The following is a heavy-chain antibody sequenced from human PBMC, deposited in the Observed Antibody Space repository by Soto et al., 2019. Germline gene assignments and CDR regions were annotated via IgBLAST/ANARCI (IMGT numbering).Heavy chain of an antibody. Sequence: ASVKVSCKASGYTFTGYYMHWVRQAPGQGLEWMGWINPNSGGTNYAQKFQGWVTMTRDTSISTAYMELSRLRSDDTAVYYCARDRYRLTMELRVHKWFDPWGQGTLVTVSS. D-gene: IGHD1-7*01. CDR2: INPNSGGT. CDR3: ARDRYRLTMELRVHKWFDP. J-gene: IGHJ5*02. V-gene: IGHV1-2*04. CDR1: GYTFTGYY.